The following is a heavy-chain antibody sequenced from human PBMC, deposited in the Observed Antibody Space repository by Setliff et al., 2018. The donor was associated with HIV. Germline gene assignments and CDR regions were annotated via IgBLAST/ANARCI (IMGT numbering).Heavy chain of an antibody. V-gene: IGHV4-34*01. J-gene: IGHJ6*03. CDR2: IDHRGRP. D-gene: IGHD2-8*02. CDR3: ARVIFPYWYSIPRDYSYYRAV. CDR1: GGSFSDYY. Sequence: SETLSLTCGIYGGSFSDYYWSWIRQPPGKGLEWIGEIDHRGRPKYNPSLNSRVTMSVDKSRNQFSLKVSSVTAADTAVFYCARVIFPYWYSIPRDYSYYRAVGAKGPRSPSP.